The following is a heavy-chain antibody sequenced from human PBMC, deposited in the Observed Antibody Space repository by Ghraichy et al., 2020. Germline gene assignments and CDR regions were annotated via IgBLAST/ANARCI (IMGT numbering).Heavy chain of an antibody. Sequence: ASVKVSCKASGYNFTSYAISWVHQAPGQGLECMGWISAYNGNTNYAQKLQGRVTMTTDISTSTAYMELRNLRSDDTAVYFCARDATGFDYWGQGTLVTVSS. D-gene: IGHD3-10*01. CDR1: GYNFTSYA. CDR2: ISAYNGNT. V-gene: IGHV1-18*01. CDR3: ARDATGFDY. J-gene: IGHJ4*02.